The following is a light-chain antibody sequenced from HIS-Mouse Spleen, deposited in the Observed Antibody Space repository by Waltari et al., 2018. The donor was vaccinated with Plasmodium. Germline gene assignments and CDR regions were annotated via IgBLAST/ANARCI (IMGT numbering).Light chain of an antibody. CDR2: DEK. V-gene: IGLV1-51*01. CDR3: GTWNSSLSAGVV. CDR1: SAHVADHY. Sequence: QFVFVYLPSISTDPRQTGTISRSASSAHVADHYVSCSQQLPGIAPKLPIYDEKKRPSGVPDRFSGSKSGTSAALGITGRRTGDEADYYCGTWNSSLSAGVVFGGGTKLTVL. J-gene: IGLJ2*01.